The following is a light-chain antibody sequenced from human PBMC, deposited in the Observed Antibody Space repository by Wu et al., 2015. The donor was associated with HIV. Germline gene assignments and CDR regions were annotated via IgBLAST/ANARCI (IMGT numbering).Light chain of an antibody. V-gene: IGKV3-15*01. CDR1: QSVSSN. Sequence: EIVMTQSPATLSVSPGQRVTLSCRASQSVSSNLAWYHQKPGQAPRLLIYGASTRATGVPARFSGSGSETEFSLTISSLQSEDLGVYYCQQSRTFGGGTRVEIK. CDR2: GAS. CDR3: QQSRT. J-gene: IGKJ4*01.